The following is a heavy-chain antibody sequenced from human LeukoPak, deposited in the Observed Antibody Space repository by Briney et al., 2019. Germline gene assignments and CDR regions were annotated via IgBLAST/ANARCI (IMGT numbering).Heavy chain of an antibody. V-gene: IGHV3-21*01. D-gene: IGHD7-27*01. Sequence: GGSLRLSCAASGFTFSSYSMNWVRQAPGKGLEWVSSISSSSSYIYYADSVKGRFTISRDNAKNSLYLQMNSLRAEDTAVYYCARDSTGDHWADFDYWGQGTLVTVSS. CDR2: ISSSSSYI. CDR3: ARDSTGDHWADFDY. CDR1: GFTFSSYS. J-gene: IGHJ4*02.